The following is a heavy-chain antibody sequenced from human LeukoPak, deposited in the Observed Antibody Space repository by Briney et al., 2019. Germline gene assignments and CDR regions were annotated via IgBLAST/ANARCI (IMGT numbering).Heavy chain of an antibody. CDR1: GFSVSNYY. J-gene: IGHJ4*02. CDR2: MYTGGGR. CDR3: TRGQSYCGADCYSD. Sequence: PGGSLSLSCAASGFSVSNYYMSWVRQPPGKGLEWVSVMYTGGGRYYGDSVKGRFTISRDNSKNTVFLQMNSLRVEDTALYYCTRGQSYCGADCYSDWGQGTLVTVSS. D-gene: IGHD2-21*02. V-gene: IGHV3-66*01.